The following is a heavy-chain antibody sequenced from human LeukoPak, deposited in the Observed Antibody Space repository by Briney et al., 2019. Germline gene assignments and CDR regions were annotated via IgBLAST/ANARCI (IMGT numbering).Heavy chain of an antibody. D-gene: IGHD3-3*01. CDR2: ISYDGSNK. V-gene: IGHV3-30*03. CDR1: GFTFSSYG. Sequence: PERSLRLSCAASGFTFSSYGMHWVRQAPGKGLEWVAVISYDGSNKYYADSVKGRFTISRDNAKNSLYLQMNSLRAEDTAVYYCARDRAIFGVSPTWGQGTLVTVSS. J-gene: IGHJ5*02. CDR3: ARDRAIFGVSPT.